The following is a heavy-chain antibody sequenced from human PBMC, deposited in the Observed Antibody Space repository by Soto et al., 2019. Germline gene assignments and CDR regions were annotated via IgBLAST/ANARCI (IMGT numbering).Heavy chain of an antibody. V-gene: IGHV4-59*01. J-gene: IGHJ5*02. CDR3: ARDHAGVDWFDP. CDR2: IYYSGST. D-gene: IGHD2-8*01. CDR1: GGSISSYY. Sequence: SETLSLTCTVSGGSISSYYWSWIRQPPGKGLEWIGYIYYSGSTNYNPSLKSRVTISVDTSKNQFSLKLSSVTAADTAVYYCARDHAGVDWFDPWGQGTLVTVSS.